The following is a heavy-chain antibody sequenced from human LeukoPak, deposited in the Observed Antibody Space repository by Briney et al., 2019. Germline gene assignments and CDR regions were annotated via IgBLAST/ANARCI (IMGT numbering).Heavy chain of an antibody. J-gene: IGHJ4*02. CDR1: GFTVSSNY. CDR3: AGRAELGRGFDY. V-gene: IGHV3-66*01. D-gene: IGHD7-27*01. CDR2: IYSGGST. Sequence: GGSLRLSCAASGFTVSSNYMRWVRQAPGWGLEWVSSIYSGGSTYYGDSVKGRFTISRDHSKNTLYLQMASLRAEDTAVYYCAGRAELGRGFDYWGQGTLVTVSS.